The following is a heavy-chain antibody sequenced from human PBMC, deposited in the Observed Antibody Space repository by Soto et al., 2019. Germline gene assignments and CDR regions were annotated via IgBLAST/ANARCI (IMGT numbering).Heavy chain of an antibody. CDR1: GLTFSSHS. Sequence: VGSLRLSCAASGLTFSSHSMNWVRQAPGKGLEWVSSISTSSSFIYYADSVKGRFTISRDNAKNSLYLQMNSLRAEDTAVYYCARDLYYDTSGYYRVGMDVWGQGTTVTVSS. D-gene: IGHD3-22*01. CDR3: ARDLYYDTSGYYRVGMDV. V-gene: IGHV3-21*01. CDR2: ISTSSSFI. J-gene: IGHJ6*02.